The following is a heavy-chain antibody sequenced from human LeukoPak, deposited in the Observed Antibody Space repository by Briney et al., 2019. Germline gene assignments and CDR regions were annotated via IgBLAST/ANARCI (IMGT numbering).Heavy chain of an antibody. CDR2: ISGSGTST. J-gene: IGHJ4*02. D-gene: IGHD3-9*01. CDR3: AKVRSLGLTGYHIFDY. V-gene: IGHV3-23*01. CDR1: GFTFNNYA. Sequence: GGSLRLSCAASGFTFNNYAMNWVRQAPGKGLEWVSGISGSGTSTFYADSVKGRFTISRDNSENTLYPQMNSLRAEDTAVYHCAKVRSLGLTGYHIFDYWGQGTLATVSS.